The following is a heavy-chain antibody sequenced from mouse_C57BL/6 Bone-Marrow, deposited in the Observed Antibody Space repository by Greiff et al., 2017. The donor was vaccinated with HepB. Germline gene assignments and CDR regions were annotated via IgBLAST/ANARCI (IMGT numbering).Heavy chain of an antibody. CDR3: ARTVLRYFDY. J-gene: IGHJ2*01. CDR1: GYTFTDYN. V-gene: IGHV1-18*01. D-gene: IGHD1-1*01. Sequence: EVKLMESGPELVKPGASVKIPCKASGYTFTDYNMDWVKQSHGKSLEWIGDINPNNGGTIYNQKFKGKATLTVDKSSSTAYMELRSLTSEDTAVYYCARTVLRYFDYWGQGTTLTVSS. CDR2: INPNNGGT.